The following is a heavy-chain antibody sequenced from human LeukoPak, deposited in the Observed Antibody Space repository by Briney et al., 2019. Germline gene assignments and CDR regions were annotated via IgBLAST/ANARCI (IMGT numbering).Heavy chain of an antibody. V-gene: IGHV3-30*02. Sequence: PGGSLRLSCAASGFTFSNYDMHWVRQAPGKGLEWVASTQFDGSKRFHADSVKGRFTVSRDNSNNTVHLQMNNLRADDTAVYYCPKKGRGFNIGGPYFDHWGQGTLVAVSS. CDR1: GFTFSNYD. CDR3: PKKGRGFNIGGPYFDH. D-gene: IGHD2-15*01. CDR2: TQFDGSKR. J-gene: IGHJ4*02.